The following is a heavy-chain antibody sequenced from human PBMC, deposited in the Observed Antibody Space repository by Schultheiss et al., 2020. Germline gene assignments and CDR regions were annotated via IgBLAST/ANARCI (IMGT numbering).Heavy chain of an antibody. CDR2: IYPGDSDT. Sequence: GESLKISCKGSGYSFTSYWIGWVRQMPGKGLEWMGIIYPGDSDTRYSPSFQGQVTISADKSISTAYLQWSSLKASDTAMYYCARGYCSGGSCYPFDCWGQGTLVNGSS. V-gene: IGHV5-51*01. D-gene: IGHD2-15*01. J-gene: IGHJ4*02. CDR1: GYSFTSYW. CDR3: ARGYCSGGSCYPFDC.